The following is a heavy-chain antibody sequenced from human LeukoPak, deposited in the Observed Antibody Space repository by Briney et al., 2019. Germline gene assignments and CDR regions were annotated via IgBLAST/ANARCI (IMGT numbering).Heavy chain of an antibody. CDR1: GYTFTGYY. CDR3: ARGHDSSGYYSGTGDY. CDR2: INPNSGGT. J-gene: IGHJ4*02. D-gene: IGHD3-22*01. Sequence: ASVKVSCTASGYTFTGYYMHWVRQAPGQGLEWMGWINPNSGGTHYAPKFQGRVTMTRDTSISTAYMELSWLRSDDTAVYYCARGHDSSGYYSGTGDYWGQGALVTVSS. V-gene: IGHV1-2*02.